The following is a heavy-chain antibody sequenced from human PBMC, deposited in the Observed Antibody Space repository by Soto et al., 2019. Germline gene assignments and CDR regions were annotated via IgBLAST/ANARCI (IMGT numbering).Heavy chain of an antibody. Sequence: EVQLVESGGGLVQPGGSLRLSCEASGFTSRTYDMHWVRQGTGKGLEWVSGISAAGDPDYADSVEGRFTISRENAQNSFFLQMNSLRVGDTAVYYCARTDRDFYGLDVWGQGTTVIVSS. CDR3: ARTDRDFYGLDV. J-gene: IGHJ6*02. CDR2: ISAAGDP. V-gene: IGHV3-13*05. CDR1: GFTSRTYD.